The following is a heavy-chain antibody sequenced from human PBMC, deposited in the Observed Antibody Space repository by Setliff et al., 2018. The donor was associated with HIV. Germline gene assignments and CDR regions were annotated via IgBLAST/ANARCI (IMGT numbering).Heavy chain of an antibody. Sequence: SETLSLTCTVSGDSISSYYWTWIRQSPAKGLEWIGYIYYTGATNYNPSLKSRLTISLDTSKRQFSLILNSVTAADTAVYYCARVETTVRGATYAMDVWGQGTTVTVSS. CDR1: GDSISSYY. CDR3: ARVETTVRGATYAMDV. CDR2: IYYTGAT. V-gene: IGHV4-59*01. J-gene: IGHJ6*02. D-gene: IGHD3-10*01.